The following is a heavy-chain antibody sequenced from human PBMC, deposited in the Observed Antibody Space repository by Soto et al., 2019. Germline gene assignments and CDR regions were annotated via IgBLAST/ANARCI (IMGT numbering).Heavy chain of an antibody. J-gene: IGHJ6*02. CDR2: ISAYNGNT. V-gene: IGHV1-18*01. D-gene: IGHD6-13*01. CDR3: ARGGYSSSWYKYYYGMDV. CDR1: GGTFSSYA. Sequence: GASVKVSCKASGGTFSSYAISWVRQAPGQGLEWMGWISAYNGNTNYAQKLQGRVTMTTDTSTSTAYMELRSLRSDDTAVYYCARGGYSSSWYKYYYGMDVWGQGTTVTVSS.